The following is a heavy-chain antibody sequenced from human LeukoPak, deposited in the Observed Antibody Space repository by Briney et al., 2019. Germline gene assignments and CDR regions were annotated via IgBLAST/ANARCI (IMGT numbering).Heavy chain of an antibody. Sequence: SVKVSYKASGGTFSSYAISWVRQAPGQGLEWMGRIIPILGIANYAQKFQGRVTITADKSTSTAYMELSSLRSDDTAVYYCARDLSWYFDYWGQGTLVTVSS. J-gene: IGHJ4*02. CDR1: GGTFSSYA. D-gene: IGHD6-13*01. CDR2: IIPILGIA. CDR3: ARDLSWYFDY. V-gene: IGHV1-69*04.